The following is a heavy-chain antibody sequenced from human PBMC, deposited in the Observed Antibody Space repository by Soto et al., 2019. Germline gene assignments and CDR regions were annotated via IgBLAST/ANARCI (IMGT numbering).Heavy chain of an antibody. CDR3: ARGRYRLDP. V-gene: IGHV4-39*01. Sequence: PSETLSLTCTVSGGSISSSSYYWGWIRQPPGKGLEWIGSIYYSGSTYYNPSLKSRVTISVDTSKNQFSLKLSSVTAADTAVYYCARGRYRLDPWGQGTLVTVSS. CDR2: IYYSGST. CDR1: GGSISSSSYY. J-gene: IGHJ5*02. D-gene: IGHD1-1*01.